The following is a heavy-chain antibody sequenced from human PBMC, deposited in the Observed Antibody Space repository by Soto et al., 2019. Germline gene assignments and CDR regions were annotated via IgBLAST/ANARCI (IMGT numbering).Heavy chain of an antibody. CDR1: DFTFSSFA. CDR3: ARASGSLHGVGWYHGFDI. J-gene: IGHJ3*02. CDR2: ISGSGGGT. V-gene: IGHV3-23*01. Sequence: GGSLRLSCAASDFTFSSFAMSWVRQPPEKGLEYVATISGSGGGTYYPDSVQGRFSVSRDNSKNTLYLQMNSLRGEDTAVYYCARASGSLHGVGWYHGFDIWGQGTVVTVSS. D-gene: IGHD6-19*01.